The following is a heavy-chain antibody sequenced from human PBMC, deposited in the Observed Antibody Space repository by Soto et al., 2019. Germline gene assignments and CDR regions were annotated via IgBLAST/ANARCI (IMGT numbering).Heavy chain of an antibody. CDR1: GYTFTSYG. V-gene: IGHV1-18*01. J-gene: IGHJ3*02. Sequence: ASAKVSCKASGYTFTSYGISWVRQAPGQGLEWMGWISAYNGNTNYAQKLQGRVTMTTDTSTSTAYMELRSLRSDDTAVYYCARGLSSSWVEAFDIWGQGTMVTVSS. CDR2: ISAYNGNT. D-gene: IGHD6-13*01. CDR3: ARGLSSSWVEAFDI.